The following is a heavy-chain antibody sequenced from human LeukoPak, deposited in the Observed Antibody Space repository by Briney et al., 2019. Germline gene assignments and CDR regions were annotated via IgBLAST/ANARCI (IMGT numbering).Heavy chain of an antibody. CDR1: GFTFSSYS. CDR2: ITSSSYI. V-gene: IGHV3-21*01. J-gene: IGHJ6*02. Sequence: PGGSLRLSCAASGFTFSSYSMNWVRQAPGKGLEWVSSITSSSYIYYADSVKGRFTISRDNAKNSLYLQMNSLRAEDTALYYCARDRELRYCSSTTCYNYFAMDVWGQGTTVTVSS. CDR3: ARDRELRYCSSTTCYNYFAMDV. D-gene: IGHD2-2*02.